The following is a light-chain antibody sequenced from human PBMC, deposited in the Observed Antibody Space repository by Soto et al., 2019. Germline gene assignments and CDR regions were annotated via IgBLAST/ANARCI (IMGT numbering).Light chain of an antibody. V-gene: IGKV3-20*01. CDR1: QSVSSSY. Sequence: EIVLTQSPGTLSLSPGERATLSCRASQSVSSSYLAWYQHKPGQAPRLLIYGASSRATGIPDRFSGSGSGTEFPLTIRRLEPEDFAVYYRQAYGSSPHTFGQGTKLEIK. CDR2: GAS. J-gene: IGKJ2*01. CDR3: QAYGSSPHT.